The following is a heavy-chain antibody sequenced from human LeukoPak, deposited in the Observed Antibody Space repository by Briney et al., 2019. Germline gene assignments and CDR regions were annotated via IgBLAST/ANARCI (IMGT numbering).Heavy chain of an antibody. V-gene: IGHV3-13*01. Sequence: GGSRRLSCAASGFTFSNYDMHWVRQTTGKGLEWVSAIGTTGDTYYAGSVKGRFIISRENAKHSLYLQMNSLRAGDTAVYYCARGYYYGSETSPLLDYWGQGTLVTVSS. CDR1: GFTFSNYD. CDR3: ARGYYYGSETSPLLDY. J-gene: IGHJ4*02. CDR2: IGTTGDT. D-gene: IGHD3-10*01.